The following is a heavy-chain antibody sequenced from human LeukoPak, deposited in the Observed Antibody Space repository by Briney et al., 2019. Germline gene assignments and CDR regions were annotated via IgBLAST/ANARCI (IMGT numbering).Heavy chain of an antibody. CDR2: MNPNSGNT. Sequence: ASVKVSCKASGYTFTSYDINWVRQATGQGLEWMGWMNPNSGNTGYAQKFQGRVTMTRNTSISTAYMELSSLRSEDTAVYYCASILTGYSTHNYYYYGMDVRGQGTTVTVSS. D-gene: IGHD3-9*01. CDR3: ASILTGYSTHNYYYYGMDV. J-gene: IGHJ6*02. CDR1: GYTFTSYD. V-gene: IGHV1-8*01.